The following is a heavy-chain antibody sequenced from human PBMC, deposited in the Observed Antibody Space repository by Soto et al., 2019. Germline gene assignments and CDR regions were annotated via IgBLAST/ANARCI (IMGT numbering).Heavy chain of an antibody. CDR1: GCSISNYF. V-gene: IGHV4-59*08. J-gene: IGHJ4*01. CDR3: SGYGSGSYYRY. Sequence: SETLSLTCSVSGCSISNYFWSWIRQSPGRGLEWIGYIHYSGSTNYNPSVRSRVTISLDASKNQLSLKLRSVTAADTAVYYCSGYGSGSYYRYWGHGTLVTVSS. D-gene: IGHD3-10*01. CDR2: IHYSGST.